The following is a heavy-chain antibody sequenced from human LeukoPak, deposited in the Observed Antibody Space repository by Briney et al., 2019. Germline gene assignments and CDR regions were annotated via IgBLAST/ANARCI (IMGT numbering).Heavy chain of an antibody. Sequence: GSLRLSCAASGFTFSSYGMHWVRQPPGKGLEWIGEINHSGSTNYNPSLKGRVTISVDTSKNQFSLKLSSVTAADTAVYYCASGIWFGESSFDYWGQGTLVTVSS. CDR3: ASGIWFGESSFDY. V-gene: IGHV4-34*01. CDR1: GFTFSSYG. CDR2: INHSGST. J-gene: IGHJ4*02. D-gene: IGHD3-10*01.